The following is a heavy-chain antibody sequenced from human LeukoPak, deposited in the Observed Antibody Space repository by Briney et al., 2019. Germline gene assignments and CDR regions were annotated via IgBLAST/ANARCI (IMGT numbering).Heavy chain of an antibody. D-gene: IGHD6-19*01. V-gene: IGHV4-38-2*02. CDR1: GYSISSGYY. CDR2: IYHSGST. CDR3: ARVGIAVAGTGAFDI. Sequence: PSETLSLTCTVSGYSISSGYYWGWIRQPPGKGLEWIGSIYHSGSTYYNPSLKSRVTISVDTSKNQFSLKLSSVTAADTAVYYCARVGIAVAGTGAFDIWGQGTMVTVSS. J-gene: IGHJ3*02.